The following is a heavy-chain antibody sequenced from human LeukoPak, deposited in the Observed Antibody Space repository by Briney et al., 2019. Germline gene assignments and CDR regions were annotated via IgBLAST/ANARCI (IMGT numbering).Heavy chain of an antibody. CDR2: INWNGGST. V-gene: IGHV3-20*04. CDR1: GFTFDDYG. D-gene: IGHD3-22*01. J-gene: IGHJ4*02. Sequence: PGGSLRLSCAASGFTFDDYGMSWVRQAPGKGLEWVSGINWNGGSTGYADSVKGRFTISRDNAKNSLYLQMSSLRAEDTAVYYCARDRQDSSGYTLDYWGQGTLVTVSS. CDR3: ARDRQDSSGYTLDY.